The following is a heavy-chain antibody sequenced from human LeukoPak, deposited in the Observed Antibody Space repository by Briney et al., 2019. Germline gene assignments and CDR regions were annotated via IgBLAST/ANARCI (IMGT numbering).Heavy chain of an antibody. Sequence: GRSLRLSYAASGFSFSSYAMNWVRQAPGNWLEWVSCISGRGGSTYYADSVKGRFTISRDNSKSTLYLQMNSLRAEDTAIYYCAKDQVATINPRYFDFWGQGTLVTVSS. D-gene: IGHD5-24*01. CDR2: ISGRGGST. J-gene: IGHJ4*02. V-gene: IGHV3-23*01. CDR1: GFSFSSYA. CDR3: AKDQVATINPRYFDF.